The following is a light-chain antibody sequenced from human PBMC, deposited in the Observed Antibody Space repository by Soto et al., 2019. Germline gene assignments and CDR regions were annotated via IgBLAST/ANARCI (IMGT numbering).Light chain of an antibody. V-gene: IGLV2-23*03. Sequence: QSVLAQPASVSGSPGQSITISCTGTSSDVGSYNLVSWYQQHPGKAPKLMIYEGSKRPSGVSNRFSGSKSGNTASLTISGLQAEDEADYYCRSYAGSSTFLYVFGTGTKVTVL. CDR2: EGS. CDR3: RSYAGSSTFLYV. CDR1: SSDVGSYNL. J-gene: IGLJ1*01.